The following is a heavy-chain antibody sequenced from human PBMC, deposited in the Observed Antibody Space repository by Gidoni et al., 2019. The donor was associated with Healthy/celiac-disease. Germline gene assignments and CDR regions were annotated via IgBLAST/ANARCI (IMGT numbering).Heavy chain of an antibody. CDR3: ARLGCSSTSCYSGGYFDY. J-gene: IGHJ4*02. D-gene: IGHD2-2*01. V-gene: IGHV4-59*08. CDR1: GGSISSYY. Sequence: QVQLQESGPGLVKPSETLSLTCTVAGGSISSYYWSWIRQPPGKGLEWIGYIYYSGSTNYNPSLKSRVTISVATSKNQFSLKLSSVTAADTAVYYCARLGCSSTSCYSGGYFDYWGQGTLVTVSS. CDR2: IYYSGST.